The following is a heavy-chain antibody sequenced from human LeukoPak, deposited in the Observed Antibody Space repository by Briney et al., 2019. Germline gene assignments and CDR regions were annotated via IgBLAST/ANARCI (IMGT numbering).Heavy chain of an antibody. Sequence: GGSLRLSCPAAGFTFSRSWMTWVRQAPGKGLEWVANINQDASEAYYVDSVKGRFTIYRDNTENSLYVEMNSLRAEDTAVYYCARVDDDGWFDPWGQGTLVTVSS. CDR1: GFTFSRSW. V-gene: IGHV3-7*01. CDR2: INQDASEA. J-gene: IGHJ5*02. D-gene: IGHD3-3*01. CDR3: ARVDDDGWFDP.